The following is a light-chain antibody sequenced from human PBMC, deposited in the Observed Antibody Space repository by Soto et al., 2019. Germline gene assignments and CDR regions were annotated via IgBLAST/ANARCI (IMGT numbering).Light chain of an antibody. CDR1: ESVVSSY. J-gene: IGKJ1*01. CDR3: QQYGSIPWT. V-gene: IGKV3-20*01. CDR2: DAS. Sequence: SVFTQTQGTLSLSPGERATLSCRATESVVSSYLAWYQLKPGQAPRLLIYDASSRATGIPDRFSGSGSGTDFTLTISRLEPEDFAVYYCQQYGSIPWTFGQGTKVDIK.